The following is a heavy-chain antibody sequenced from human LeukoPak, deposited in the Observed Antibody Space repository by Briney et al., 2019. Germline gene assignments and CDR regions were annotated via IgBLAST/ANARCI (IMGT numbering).Heavy chain of an antibody. Sequence: GGSLRLSCAASGFIFSSNWMSWVRLAPGKGLEWVANIKEDGTETYYVDSVKGGFTISRDNAKNSLYLQMNSLRVEDTAVYYCAKEGRSLQTYWGQGTLVTVSS. V-gene: IGHV3-7*03. J-gene: IGHJ4*02. CDR3: AKEGRSLQTY. CDR1: GFIFSSNW. D-gene: IGHD5-24*01. CDR2: IKEDGTET.